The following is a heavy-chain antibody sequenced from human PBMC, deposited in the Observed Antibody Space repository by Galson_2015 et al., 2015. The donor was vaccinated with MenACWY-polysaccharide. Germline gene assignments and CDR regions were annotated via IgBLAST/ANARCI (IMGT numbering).Heavy chain of an antibody. J-gene: IGHJ5*02. Sequence: SLRLSCAASGFTFSTYGMGWVRQAPGKGLEWVTTLDGSGTNTYYADSVRGRFTLSRDNSKKMLYLQMNSLRAEDTALYYCATDASNSRFGTWGQGTLVTVSS. V-gene: IGHV3-23*01. CDR3: ATDASNSRFGT. D-gene: IGHD4-23*01. CDR1: GFTFSTYG. CDR2: LDGSGTNT.